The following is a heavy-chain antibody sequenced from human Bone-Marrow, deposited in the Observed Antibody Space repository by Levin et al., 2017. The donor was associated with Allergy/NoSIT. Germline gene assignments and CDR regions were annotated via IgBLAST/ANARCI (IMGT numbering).Heavy chain of an antibody. CDR1: GFMFSGYA. D-gene: IGHD2-15*01. Sequence: GSLRLSCAASGFMFSGYAMHWVRQAPGKGLEWVAVTSSDGSKTFYIDSVKGRFTISRDNSKNTVYLQMNSLRVEDTAVYYCANLVVVTTGVHYWGQGTLVTVSS. J-gene: IGHJ4*02. V-gene: IGHV3-30*10. CDR2: TSSDGSKT. CDR3: ANLVVVTTGVHY.